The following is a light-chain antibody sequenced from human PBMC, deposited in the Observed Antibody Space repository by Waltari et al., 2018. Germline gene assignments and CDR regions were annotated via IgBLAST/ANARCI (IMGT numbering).Light chain of an antibody. CDR2: DAS. Sequence: IQMTQFPSRLSASVGDRVTITCRAGQSISRWLAWDQQKPGKAPKVLNYDASTLESGVPSRFSGSGSGTEFTLAISSLQPDDFATYYCQQYSGYSGPFGGGTKVEIK. CDR3: QQYSGYSGP. J-gene: IGKJ4*01. CDR1: QSISRW. V-gene: IGKV1-5*01.